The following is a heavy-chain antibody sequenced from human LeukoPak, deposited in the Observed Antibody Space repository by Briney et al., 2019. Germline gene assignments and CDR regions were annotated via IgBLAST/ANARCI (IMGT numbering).Heavy chain of an antibody. CDR3: ARSPSGGNYPFDY. V-gene: IGHV4-59*08. Sequence: PSETLSLTCTVSGGSISSYYWSWIRQPPGKGLEWIGYIYYSGSTNYNPSLKSRVTISVDTSKNQFSLKLSSVTAADTAVYYCARSPSGGNYPFDYWGQGTLATVSS. J-gene: IGHJ4*02. D-gene: IGHD4-23*01. CDR2: IYYSGST. CDR1: GGSISSYY.